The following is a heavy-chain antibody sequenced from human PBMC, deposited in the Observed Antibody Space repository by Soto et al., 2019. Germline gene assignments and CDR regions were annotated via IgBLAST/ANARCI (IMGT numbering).Heavy chain of an antibody. CDR3: AKEVWSGTMDV. V-gene: IGHV3-30*18. Sequence: QVQLVESGGGVVQPGRSLRLSCAASGFTFSSYGMHWVRQAPGKGLEWVAVISYDGSNKNYADSVKGRFTISRDNSKNTQYLQMNSLRAEDTAAYYCAKEVWSGTMDVWGQGTTVTVSS. D-gene: IGHD3-3*01. CDR2: ISYDGSNK. CDR1: GFTFSSYG. J-gene: IGHJ6*02.